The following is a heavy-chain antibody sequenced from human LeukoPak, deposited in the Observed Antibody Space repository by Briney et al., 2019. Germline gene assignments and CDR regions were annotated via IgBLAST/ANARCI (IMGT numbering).Heavy chain of an antibody. V-gene: IGHV3-66*01. CDR1: GFSVSNNY. CDR3: ARGPLSAWNYFEY. CDR2: IYSGGNT. D-gene: IGHD6-19*01. Sequence: GGSLRLSCAPSGFSVSNNYMSWVRQAPGKGLEWVSIIYSGGNTYYADSVKGRFTISRDNSKNTLYLQMNNLGAEDTAVYYCARGPLSAWNYFEYWGQGTLVTVFS. J-gene: IGHJ4*02.